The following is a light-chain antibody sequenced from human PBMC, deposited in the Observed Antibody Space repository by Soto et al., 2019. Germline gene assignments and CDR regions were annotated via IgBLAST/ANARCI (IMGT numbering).Light chain of an antibody. V-gene: IGKV3-11*01. CDR2: DAS. J-gene: IGKJ5*01. CDR3: QQRSNWPIT. Sequence: EIVLTQSPATLSLSPGEGATLSCRASQSVGSLLAWYQQKPGQAPRLVIYDASNIATGIPARFSGSGSGTDFTLTISSLEPEDFAVYYCQQRSNWPITFGQGTRLEIK. CDR1: QSVGSL.